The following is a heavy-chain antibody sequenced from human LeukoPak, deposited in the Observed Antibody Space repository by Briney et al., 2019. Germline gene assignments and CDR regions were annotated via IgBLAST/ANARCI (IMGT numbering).Heavy chain of an antibody. V-gene: IGHV1-24*01. CDR3: ATDFDCSSTSCYFGY. CDR1: GYTLTELS. J-gene: IGHJ4*02. CDR2: FDPEDGET. Sequence: GASVKVSCKVSGYTLTELSMHWVRQAPGKGLEWMGGFDPEDGETIYAQKFQGRVTMTEDTSTDTAYMELSSLRSEDTAVYYCATDFDCSSTSCYFGYWGQGTLDTVSS. D-gene: IGHD2-2*01.